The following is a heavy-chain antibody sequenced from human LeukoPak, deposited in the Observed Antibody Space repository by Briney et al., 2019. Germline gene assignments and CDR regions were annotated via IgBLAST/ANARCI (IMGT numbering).Heavy chain of an antibody. CDR1: GGTFSSYA. CDR3: ARDEKYSSSWYGRLVDY. V-gene: IGHV1-69*05. CDR2: IIPIFGTA. Sequence: SVKVSCKASGGTFSSYAISWVRQAPGQGLEWMGGIIPIFGTANYAQKFQGRVTITTDESTSTAYMELSSLRSEDTAVYYCARDEKYSSSWYGRLVDYWGQGTLVTVSS. J-gene: IGHJ4*02. D-gene: IGHD6-13*01.